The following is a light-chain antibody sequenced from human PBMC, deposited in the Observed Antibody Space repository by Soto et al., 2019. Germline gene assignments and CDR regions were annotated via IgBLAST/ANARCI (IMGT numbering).Light chain of an antibody. Sequence: QSVLTQPASVSGSPGQSITISCTGTISDVGSYNYVSWYQQYPGKAPKLMIYDVSTRPSGASDRFSGSKSGNTASLAISGLRAEDEADYYCGSYTTSSNYVFGTGTKVTV. J-gene: IGLJ1*01. CDR3: GSYTTSSNYV. CDR1: ISDVGSYNY. V-gene: IGLV2-14*03. CDR2: DVS.